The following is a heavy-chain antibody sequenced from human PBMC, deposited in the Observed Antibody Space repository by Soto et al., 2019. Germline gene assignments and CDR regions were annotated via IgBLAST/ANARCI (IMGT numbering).Heavy chain of an antibody. CDR2: IIPIFGTA. CDR3: ARGALIVVVPAAIDYYYGMDV. J-gene: IGHJ6*02. V-gene: IGHV1-69*13. D-gene: IGHD2-2*02. CDR1: GGTFSSYA. Sequence: ASVKVSCKASGGTFSSYAISWVRQAPGQGLEWMGGIIPIFGTANYAQKFQGRVTITADESTSTAYMELSSLRSEDTAVYYCARGALIVVVPAAIDYYYGMDVWGQGTTVTVSS.